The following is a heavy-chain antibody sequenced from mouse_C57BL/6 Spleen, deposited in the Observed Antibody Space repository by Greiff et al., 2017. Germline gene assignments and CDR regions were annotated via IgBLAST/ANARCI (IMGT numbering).Heavy chain of an antibody. CDR1: GYTFISYL. V-gene: IGHV1-61*01. Sequence: QQPGAELVRPGSSVKLSCKASGYTFISYLMDWVKQKPGQGPEWIGNIYPSDSETHYNQKFKDKATLTVDKSSSTAYMQLSSLTSEDSAVYYCARADGSSVYFDYWGQGTTLTVSS. J-gene: IGHJ2*01. CDR3: ARADGSSVYFDY. CDR2: IYPSDSET. D-gene: IGHD1-1*01.